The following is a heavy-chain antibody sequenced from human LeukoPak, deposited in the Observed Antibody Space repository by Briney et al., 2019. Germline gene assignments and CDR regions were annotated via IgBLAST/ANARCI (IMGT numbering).Heavy chain of an antibody. Sequence: ASVKVSCKASGGTFSSYAISWVRQAPGQGLEWMGGIIPIFGTANYAQKFQGRVTITADESTSTAYMELSSLRSEDTAVYYCARDPLGSGLIGGYDYWGQGTLVTVSS. V-gene: IGHV1-69*13. D-gene: IGHD3-22*01. J-gene: IGHJ4*02. CDR3: ARDPLGSGLIGGYDY. CDR1: GGTFSSYA. CDR2: IIPIFGTA.